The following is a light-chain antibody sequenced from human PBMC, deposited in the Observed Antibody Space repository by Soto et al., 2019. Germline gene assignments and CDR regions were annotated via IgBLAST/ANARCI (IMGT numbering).Light chain of an antibody. CDR2: GAS. V-gene: IGKV3-15*01. CDR3: QQYNDWLWT. J-gene: IGKJ1*01. CDR1: QGVISN. Sequence: VMTRSQTTLSVSPGERASVSCMARQGVISNFACYQQSPGHAPRLLIYGASTRATGVPPRFGGSGCGTEFTLTINSLQSEDFAVYYCQQYNDWLWTFGQGTKVDIK.